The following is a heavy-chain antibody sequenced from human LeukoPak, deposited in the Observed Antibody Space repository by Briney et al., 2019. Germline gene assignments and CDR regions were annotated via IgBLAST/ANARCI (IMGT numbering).Heavy chain of an antibody. CDR2: IIPIFGTA. CDR3: ARDSSGWIDAFDI. V-gene: IGHV1-69*06. CDR1: GGTFSSYA. Sequence: ASVKVSCKASGGTFSSYAISWVRQAPGQGLEWMGGIIPIFGTANYAQKFQGRVTITADKSTSTAYMELSSLRSEDTAVYYCARDSSGWIDAFDIWDQGTMVTVSS. J-gene: IGHJ3*02. D-gene: IGHD6-19*01.